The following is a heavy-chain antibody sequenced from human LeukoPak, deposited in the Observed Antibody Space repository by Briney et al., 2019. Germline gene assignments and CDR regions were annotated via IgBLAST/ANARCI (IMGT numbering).Heavy chain of an antibody. D-gene: IGHD3-9*01. CDR1: GFTFSSYW. V-gene: IGHV3-74*01. CDR2: INTVGSST. Sequence: GGSLRLSCAASGFTFSSYWMHWVRQAPGKGLVWVSRINTVGSSTSYADSVKGRFTISRDNAKNTLYLQMNSLRAEDTAVYYCARDQSGRYFDWLLPDYWGQGTLVTVSS. CDR3: ARDQSGRYFDWLLPDY. J-gene: IGHJ4*02.